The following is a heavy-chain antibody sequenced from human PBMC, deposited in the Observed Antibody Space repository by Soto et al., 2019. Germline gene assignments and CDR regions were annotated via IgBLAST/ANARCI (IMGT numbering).Heavy chain of an antibody. CDR3: AKDYSSSWYNFDY. CDR2: ISSSGSYI. J-gene: IGHJ4*02. D-gene: IGHD6-13*01. Sequence: EVQLVESGGGLVKPGGSPRLSCAASGFTFSSYTMNWVRQAPGKGLEWVSSISSSGSYIYYADSLKGRFTISRDNANNSLFLQMSGLRAEDTAVYYCAKDYSSSWYNFDYWGQGTLVTVSS. CDR1: GFTFSSYT. V-gene: IGHV3-21*01.